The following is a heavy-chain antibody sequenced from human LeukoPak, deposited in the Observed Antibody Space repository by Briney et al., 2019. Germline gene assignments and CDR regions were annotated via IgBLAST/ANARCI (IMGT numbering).Heavy chain of an antibody. CDR2: ISYDGSNK. V-gene: IGHV3-30*03. J-gene: IGHJ4*02. CDR1: GFTFSSYG. Sequence: GGSLRLSCAASGFTFSSYGMHWVRQAPGKGLEWVAVISYDGSNKYYADSVKGRFTISRDNSKNTLYLQMNSLRAEDTAVYYCARSDREYSSGWYPTFFDYWGQGTLVTVSS. D-gene: IGHD6-19*01. CDR3: ARSDREYSSGWYPTFFDY.